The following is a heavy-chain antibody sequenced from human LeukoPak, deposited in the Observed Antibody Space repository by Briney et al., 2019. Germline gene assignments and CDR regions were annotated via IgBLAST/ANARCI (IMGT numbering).Heavy chain of an antibody. J-gene: IGHJ3*02. CDR3: AYSSSWDVAFDI. CDR2: IIPILGIA. V-gene: IGHV1-69*04. CDR1: GGTFSSYA. D-gene: IGHD6-13*01. Sequence: GASVKVSCKASGGTFSSYAISWVRQAPGQGLEWMGRIIPILGIANYAQKFQGRVTITADKSTSTAYMELSSLRSEDTAVYYCAYSSSWDVAFDIWGQGTVVTVSS.